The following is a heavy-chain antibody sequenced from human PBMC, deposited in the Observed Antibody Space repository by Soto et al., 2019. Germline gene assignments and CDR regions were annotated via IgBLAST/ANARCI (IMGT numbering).Heavy chain of an antibody. CDR1: GYSFTSYW. J-gene: IGHJ6*02. V-gene: IGHV5-51*01. CDR2: IYPGDSAT. CDR3: ASPSGYSGDDYYYYYGMDV. D-gene: IGHD5-12*01. Sequence: PGESLKISCKGSGYSFTSYWIGWVRQMPGKGLARIGIIYPGDSATRYSPSFQGQVTISADKSISTAYLQRSSLKASDTAMYYCASPSGYSGDDYYYYYGMDVWGQGTTVTVSS.